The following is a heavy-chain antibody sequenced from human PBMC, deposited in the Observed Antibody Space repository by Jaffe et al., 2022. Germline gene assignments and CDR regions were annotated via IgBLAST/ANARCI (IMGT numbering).Heavy chain of an antibody. CDR3: AKDLWFRELQVSAFDI. J-gene: IGHJ3*02. V-gene: IGHV3-23*01. Sequence: EVQLLESGGGLVQPGGSLRLSCAASGFTFSSYAMSWVRQAPGKGLEWVSAISGSGGSTYYADSVKGRFTISRDNSKNTLYLQMNSLRAEDTAVYYCAKDLWFRELQVSAFDIWGQGTMVTVSS. CDR1: GFTFSSYA. CDR2: ISGSGGST. D-gene: IGHD3-10*01.